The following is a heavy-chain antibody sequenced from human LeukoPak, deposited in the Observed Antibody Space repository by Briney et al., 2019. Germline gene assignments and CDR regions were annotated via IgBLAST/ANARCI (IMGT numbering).Heavy chain of an antibody. J-gene: IGHJ4*02. D-gene: IGHD6-13*01. Sequence: GGSLRLSCAASGFSLDDFAMHWVRQAPGKGLEWVSGINWNSASLAYADSVKGRFTISRDNAKNSLHLQMNSLRTEDTALYYCTRDISAQIAATGNYWGQGILVTVSS. CDR2: INWNSASL. CDR3: TRDISAQIAATGNY. V-gene: IGHV3-9*01. CDR1: GFSLDDFA.